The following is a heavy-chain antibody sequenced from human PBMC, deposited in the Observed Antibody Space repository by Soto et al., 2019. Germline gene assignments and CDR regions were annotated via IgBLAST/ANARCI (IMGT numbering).Heavy chain of an antibody. Sequence: GGSLRLSCSASGFTFSSYAMHWVRQAPGKGLEYVSAISSNGGSTYYADSVKGRFTISSDNSKNTLYLQMSSLRAKDTAVYYCVKSNYYDSSGYYHHAFDIWGQGTMVTVSS. V-gene: IGHV3-64D*08. CDR1: GFTFSSYA. D-gene: IGHD3-22*01. CDR3: VKSNYYDSSGYYHHAFDI. CDR2: ISSNGGST. J-gene: IGHJ3*02.